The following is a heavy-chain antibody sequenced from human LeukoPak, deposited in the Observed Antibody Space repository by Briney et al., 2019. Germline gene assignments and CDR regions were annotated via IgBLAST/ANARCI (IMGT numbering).Heavy chain of an antibody. CDR1: GGSFSGYY. Sequence: SETLSLTCAVYGGSFSGYYWSWIRQPPGKGLEWIGEINHSGSTNYNPSLKSRVTISVDTSKNQFSLKLSSVTAADTAVYYCARVTPTVTAFDYYYYMDVWGKGTTVTISS. CDR2: INHSGST. D-gene: IGHD4-17*01. V-gene: IGHV4-34*01. CDR3: ARVTPTVTAFDYYYYMDV. J-gene: IGHJ6*03.